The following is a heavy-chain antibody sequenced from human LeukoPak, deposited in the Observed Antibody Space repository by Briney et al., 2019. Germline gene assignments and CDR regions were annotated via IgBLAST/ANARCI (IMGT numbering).Heavy chain of an antibody. D-gene: IGHD2-2*01. CDR2: IYYSGST. CDR3: ARHPADIVVVPAAPNWYFDL. J-gene: IGHJ2*01. CDR1: GGSISSYY. V-gene: IGHV4-59*08. Sequence: SETLSLTCTVSGGSISSYYWSWIRQPPGEGLEWIGYIYYSGSTNYNPSLKSRVTISVDTSKNQFSLKLSSVTAADTAVYYCARHPADIVVVPAAPNWYFDLWGRGTLVTVSS.